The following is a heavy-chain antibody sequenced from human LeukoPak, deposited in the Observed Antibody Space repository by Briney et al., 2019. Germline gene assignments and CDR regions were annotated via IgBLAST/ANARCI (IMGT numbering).Heavy chain of an antibody. Sequence: TGGSLRLSCAASGFTVSSNYMSWVRQAPGKGLEWVSSINGSGDKTYYADSVKGRFSISRDNSKNTLYLQMNSLRAEDTAVYYCAKPAKTDSADYWGQGTLVTVSS. V-gene: IGHV3-23*01. J-gene: IGHJ4*02. CDR2: INGSGDKT. CDR3: AKPAKTDSADY. CDR1: GFTVSSNY. D-gene: IGHD1-14*01.